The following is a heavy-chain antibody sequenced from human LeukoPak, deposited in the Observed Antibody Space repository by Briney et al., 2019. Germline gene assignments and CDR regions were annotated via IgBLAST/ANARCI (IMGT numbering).Heavy chain of an antibody. CDR3: TRRDYYDSSGYQGIADY. V-gene: IGHV3-73*01. Sequence: GGSLRLSCAASGFTFSGSAMHWVRQASGKGLEWVGRIRSKANSYATAYAASVKVRFTISRDDSKNTAYLQMNSLKTEDTAVYYCTRRDYYDSSGYQGIADYWGQGTLVTVSS. CDR2: IRSKANSYAT. J-gene: IGHJ4*02. D-gene: IGHD3-22*01. CDR1: GFTFSGSA.